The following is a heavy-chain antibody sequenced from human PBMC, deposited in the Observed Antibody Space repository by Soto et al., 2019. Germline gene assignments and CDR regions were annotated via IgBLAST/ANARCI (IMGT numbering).Heavy chain of an antibody. J-gene: IGHJ4*02. Sequence: TLSLTCAISGGSISSGGYSWSWIRQPPGKGLEWIGYIYHSGSTYYNPSLKSRVTIPVDTSKNQFSLKLSSVTAADTAVYYCARSITGTTDYWGQGTLVTVSS. CDR2: IYHSGST. D-gene: IGHD1-7*01. V-gene: IGHV4-30-2*05. CDR3: ARSITGTTDY. CDR1: GGSISSGGYS.